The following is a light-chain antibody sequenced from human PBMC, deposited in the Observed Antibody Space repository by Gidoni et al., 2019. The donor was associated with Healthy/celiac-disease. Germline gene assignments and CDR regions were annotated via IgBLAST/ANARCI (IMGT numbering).Light chain of an antibody. J-gene: IGKJ1*01. Sequence: DIQTTHSPSTLSASVGDRVTNTYRASQSISSWLAWYQQKPEKAPKLLSYEASSLESGVPSRFSGSGSRAEFTLTISSLQPDNFTTYCCQQYNSYPTFGQGTKVEIK. V-gene: IGKV1-5*03. CDR3: QQYNSYPT. CDR2: EAS. CDR1: QSISSW.